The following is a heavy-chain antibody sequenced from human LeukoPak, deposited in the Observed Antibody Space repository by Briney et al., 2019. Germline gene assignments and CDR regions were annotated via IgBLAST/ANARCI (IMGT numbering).Heavy chain of an antibody. CDR3: AKGWYYYYHMDV. CDR1: GFTLNTYA. Sequence: PGGSLRLSCAASGFTLNTYAMSWVRQAPGKGLEWVSGISGGDGVTHYADSVKGRFTISRGNSKNTLYLQMNSLRVEDTAVYYCAKGWYYYYHMDVWGKGTTVTVSS. J-gene: IGHJ6*03. CDR2: ISGGDGVT. V-gene: IGHV3-23*01. D-gene: IGHD5-24*01.